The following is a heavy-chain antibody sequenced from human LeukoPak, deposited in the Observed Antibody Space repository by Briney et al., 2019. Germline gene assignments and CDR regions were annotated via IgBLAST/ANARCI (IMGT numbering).Heavy chain of an antibody. CDR3: ARGVRRQRNRNYDSKWYFDL. J-gene: IGHJ2*01. CDR2: INHSGST. V-gene: IGHV4-34*01. CDR1: GGSFSGYY. D-gene: IGHD1-14*01. Sequence: SETLSLTCAVYGGSFSGYYWSWIRQPPGKGLEWIGEINHSGSTNYNPSLKSRVTISVDTSKNQFSLKLSSVTAADTAVYYCARGVRRQRNRNYDSKWYFDLWGRGTLVTVSS.